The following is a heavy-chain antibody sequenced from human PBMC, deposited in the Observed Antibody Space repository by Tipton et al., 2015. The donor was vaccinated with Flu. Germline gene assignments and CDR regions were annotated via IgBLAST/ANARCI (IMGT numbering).Heavy chain of an antibody. J-gene: IGHJ6*03. D-gene: IGHD5-12*01. CDR1: GGSFSGYY. CDR3: ARVWESGYDFPPPINYYMDV. Sequence: TLSLTCAVYGGSFSGYYWSWIRQPPGKGLEWIGEINHSGSTNYNPSLKSRVTISVDTSKNQFSLKLSSVTAADTAVYYCARVWESGYDFPPPINYYMDVWGKGTTVTVSS. CDR2: INHSGST. V-gene: IGHV4-34*01.